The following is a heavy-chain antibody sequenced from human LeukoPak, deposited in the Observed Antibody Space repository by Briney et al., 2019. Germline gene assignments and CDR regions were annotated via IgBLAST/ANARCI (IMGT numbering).Heavy chain of an antibody. CDR1: GGSISSGGYY. V-gene: IGHV4-31*03. CDR2: IYYSGST. CDR3: AREDSGSYYAADY. D-gene: IGHD1-26*01. Sequence: SETLSLTCTVSGGSISSGGYYWSWIRQHPGKGLEWIGYIYYSGSTYYNPSLKSRVTISVDTSKNQFSLKLSSVTAADTAVYCCAREDSGSYYAADYWGQGTLVTVSS. J-gene: IGHJ4*02.